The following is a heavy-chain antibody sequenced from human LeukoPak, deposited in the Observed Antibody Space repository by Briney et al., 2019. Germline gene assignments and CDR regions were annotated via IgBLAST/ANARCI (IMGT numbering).Heavy chain of an antibody. CDR2: ICYSGST. CDR1: GGSISSYY. J-gene: IGHJ5*02. D-gene: IGHD1-1*01. V-gene: IGHV4-59*01. CDR3: ARDMENWFDP. Sequence: SETLSLTCTVSGGSISSYYWSWIRQPPGKGLEWIGYICYSGSTNYNPSLKSRVTISVDTSKNQFSLKLSSVTAADTAVYYCARDMENWFDPWGQGTLVTVSS.